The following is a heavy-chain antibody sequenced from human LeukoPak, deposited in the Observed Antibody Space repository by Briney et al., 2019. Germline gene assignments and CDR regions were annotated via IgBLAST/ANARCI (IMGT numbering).Heavy chain of an antibody. D-gene: IGHD6-13*01. CDR2: INGRGGT. J-gene: IGHJ6*03. Sequence: PSETLSLTCAVYGGSFSGYYWSWIRQPPGKGLEWIGEINGRGGTTYNPSLKSRVTISVDTSKNQSSLKLSSVTAADTAVYYCARGVSSSPTDYYYYYYMDVWGKGTTVTVSS. CDR1: GGSFSGYY. CDR3: ARGVSSSPTDYYYYYYMDV. V-gene: IGHV4-34*01.